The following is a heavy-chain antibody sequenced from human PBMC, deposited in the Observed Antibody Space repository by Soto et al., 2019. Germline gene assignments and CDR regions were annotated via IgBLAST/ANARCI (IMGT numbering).Heavy chain of an antibody. V-gene: IGHV3-74*01. J-gene: IGHJ6*02. CDR1: GFTFSSYW. CDR3: ARGAYCSGGTCYTHYYCPMDV. D-gene: IGHD2-15*01. Sequence: PGGSLRLSCAASGFTFSSYWMHWVRQAPGKGPVWVSRINTDGSSTSYADSVKGRFTISRDNAKNTLYLQMNSLRAEDTALYYCARGAYCSGGTCYTHYYCPMDVWGQGTTVTVSS. CDR2: INTDGSST.